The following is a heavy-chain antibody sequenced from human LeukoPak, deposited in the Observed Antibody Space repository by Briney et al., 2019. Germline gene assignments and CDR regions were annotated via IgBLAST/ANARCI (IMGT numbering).Heavy chain of an antibody. CDR1: GFTFSSYA. J-gene: IGHJ4*02. CDR3: ARDPKGYSSGWYPGY. V-gene: IGHV3-30*01. CDR2: ISYDGSNK. D-gene: IGHD6-19*01. Sequence: PGRSLRLSCAASGFTFSSYAMHWVCQAPGKGLEWVAVISYDGSNKYYADSVKGRFTISRDNSKNTLYLQMNSLRAEDTAVYYCARDPKGYSSGWYPGYWGQGTLVTVSS.